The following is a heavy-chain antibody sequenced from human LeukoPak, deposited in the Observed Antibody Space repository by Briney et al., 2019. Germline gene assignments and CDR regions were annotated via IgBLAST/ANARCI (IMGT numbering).Heavy chain of an antibody. Sequence: AGGSLRLSCAASGFTFDDYAMHWVRQAPGKGLEWVSIISGDGGSTYYADSVKGRFTISRDNSKNSLYLQMNSLRTEDTALYYCAKDQIYCGGDCQYDYWGQGTLVTVSS. CDR2: ISGDGGST. J-gene: IGHJ4*02. CDR1: GFTFDDYA. CDR3: AKDQIYCGGDCQYDY. V-gene: IGHV3-43*02. D-gene: IGHD2-21*02.